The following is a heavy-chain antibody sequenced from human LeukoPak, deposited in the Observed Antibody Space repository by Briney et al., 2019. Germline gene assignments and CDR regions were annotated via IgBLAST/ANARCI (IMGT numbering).Heavy chain of an antibody. D-gene: IGHD1-26*01. CDR3: AKESIVVLKGAFDI. V-gene: IGHV3-30*18. J-gene: IGHJ3*02. CDR1: GFTFSSYG. CDR2: ISYDGSNK. Sequence: PGRSLRLSCAASGFTFSSYGMHWVRQAPGKGLEWVAVISYDGSNKYYADSVKGRFTISRDNSKNTLYLQMNSLRAEDTAVYYCAKESIVVLKGAFDIWGQRSMVTVSS.